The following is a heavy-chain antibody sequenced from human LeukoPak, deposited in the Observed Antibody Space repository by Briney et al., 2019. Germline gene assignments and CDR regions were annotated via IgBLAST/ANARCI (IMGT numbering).Heavy chain of an antibody. CDR3: AKGSNYGFGYYFDY. V-gene: IGHV3-23*01. Sequence: GGSLRLSCAASGFTFSTYAMGWVRQAPGKGLEWVSSIIISGGGTYYADSVKGRFTISRDNSKNTLYLQVNSLRAEDTAVYYCAKGSNYGFGYYFDYWGQGTLVTVSS. J-gene: IGHJ4*02. CDR1: GFTFSTYA. D-gene: IGHD3-10*01. CDR2: IIISGGGT.